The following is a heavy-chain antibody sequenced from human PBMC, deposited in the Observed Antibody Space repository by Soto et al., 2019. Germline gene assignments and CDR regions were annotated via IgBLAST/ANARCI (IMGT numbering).Heavy chain of an antibody. CDR1: GGSISSSSYY. CDR3: ARRSAAAGKTTARFDP. CDR2: IYYSGST. Sequence: PSETLSLTCTVSGGSISSSSYYWGWIRQPPGKGLEWIGSIYYSGSTYYNPSLKSRVTISVDTSKNQFSLKLSSVTAADTAVYYCARRSAAAGKTTARFDPWGQGTLVTVSS. J-gene: IGHJ5*02. V-gene: IGHV4-39*01. D-gene: IGHD6-13*01.